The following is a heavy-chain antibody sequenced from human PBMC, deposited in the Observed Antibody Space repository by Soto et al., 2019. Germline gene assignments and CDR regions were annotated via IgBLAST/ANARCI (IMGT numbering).Heavy chain of an antibody. CDR3: TSSSSAVRFLEWSPRDYYYGMDV. Sequence: GGSLRLSCAASGFTFSGSAMHWVRQASGKGLEWVGRIRSKANSYATAYAASVKGRFTISRDDSKNTAYLQMNSLKTEDTAVYYCTSSSSAVRFLEWSPRDYYYGMDVWGQGTTVTVSS. D-gene: IGHD3-3*01. CDR1: GFTFSGSA. J-gene: IGHJ6*02. V-gene: IGHV3-73*01. CDR2: IRSKANSYAT.